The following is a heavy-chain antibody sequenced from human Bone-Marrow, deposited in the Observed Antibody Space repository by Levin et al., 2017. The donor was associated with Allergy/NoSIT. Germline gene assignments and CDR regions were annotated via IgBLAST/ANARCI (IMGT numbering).Heavy chain of an antibody. CDR3: ARERGRSKTEYDL. J-gene: IGHJ4*02. CDR2: IKQDASEK. V-gene: IGHV3-7*01. D-gene: IGHD3-10*01. CDR1: GFTFTTFW. Sequence: GGSLRLSCAASGFTFTTFWMTWVRQAPGKGLEWVANIKQDASEKYYLDSVEGRFTISRDNAKNSFFLQMNSLRADDTAVYYGARERGRSKTEYDLWGQGTLVTVSS.